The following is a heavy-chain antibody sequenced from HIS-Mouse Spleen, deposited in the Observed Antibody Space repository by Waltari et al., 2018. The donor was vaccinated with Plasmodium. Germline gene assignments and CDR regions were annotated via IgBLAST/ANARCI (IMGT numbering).Heavy chain of an antibody. Sequence: QVQLVQSGAEVKKPGASVKVSCKASGYTFTGYYMHWVRQAPGQGREWMGWINPNSGGTNYAQKFQGRVTMTRDTSISTAYMELSSLRADDTAVYYCARVLGYKAAAGTFVEFFQHWGQGTLVTVSS. CDR2: INPNSGGT. V-gene: IGHV1-2*02. J-gene: IGHJ1*01. CDR1: GYTFTGYY. CDR3: ARVLGYKAAAGTFVEFFQH. D-gene: IGHD6-13*01.